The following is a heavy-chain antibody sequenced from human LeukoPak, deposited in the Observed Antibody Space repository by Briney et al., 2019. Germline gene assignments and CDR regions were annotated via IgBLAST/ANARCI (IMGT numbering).Heavy chain of an antibody. CDR2: ISGSGGST. J-gene: IGHJ4*02. CDR1: GFTFSSYA. Sequence: GGSLRLSCAASGFTFSSYAMGWVRQAPGKGLEWVSAISGSGGSTYYADSVKGRFTISRDNSKNTLYLQMNSLRAEDTAVYYCAKDSDVTIFGVVIKQPLDYWGQGTLVTVSS. V-gene: IGHV3-23*01. CDR3: AKDSDVTIFGVVIKQPLDY. D-gene: IGHD3-3*01.